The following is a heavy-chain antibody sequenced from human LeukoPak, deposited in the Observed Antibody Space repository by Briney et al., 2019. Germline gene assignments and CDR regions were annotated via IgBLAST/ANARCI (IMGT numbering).Heavy chain of an antibody. J-gene: IGHJ3*01. CDR3: AKFGLPYSIDL. CDR1: GFSIHQSS. D-gene: IGHD3/OR15-3a*01. V-gene: IGHV3-7*01. Sequence: GGSLRLSCKASGFSIHQSSMSWVRQAPVKGLEWVASIRPDGSAVFYVDSVKGRFTFSRDNAKNSLELQMNSLRAEDTALYYCAKFGLPYSIDLWGQGTMVTVSS. CDR2: IRPDGSAV.